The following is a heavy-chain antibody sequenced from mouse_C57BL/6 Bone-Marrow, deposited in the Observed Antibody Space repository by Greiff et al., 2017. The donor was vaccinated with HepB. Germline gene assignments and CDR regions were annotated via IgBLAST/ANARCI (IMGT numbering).Heavy chain of an antibody. J-gene: IGHJ4*01. D-gene: IGHD1-1*02. CDR3: ARAYSGTMDY. V-gene: IGHV5-12*01. CDR1: GFTFSDYY. CDR2: ISNGGGST. Sequence: EVQVVESGGGLVQPGGSLKLSCAASGFTFSDYYMYWVRQTPEKRLEWVAYISNGGGSTYYPDTVKGRFTISRDNAKNTLYLQRSRLKSEDTAMYYCARAYSGTMDYWGQGTSVTVSS.